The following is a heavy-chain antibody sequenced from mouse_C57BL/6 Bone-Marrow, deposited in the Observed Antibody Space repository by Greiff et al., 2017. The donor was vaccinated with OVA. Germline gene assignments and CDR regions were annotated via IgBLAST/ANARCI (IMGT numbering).Heavy chain of an antibody. J-gene: IGHJ4*01. V-gene: IGHV14-4*01. CDR2: IDPENGDT. Sequence: VQLQQSGAELVRPGASVKLSCTASGFNIKDDYMHWVKQRPEQGLEWIGWIDPENGDTESASKLQGKAPITAEPSSTTAYLQLSSLTSEYTAVYYCTPLTWDYWGQGTSVTVSS. CDR3: TPLTWDY. CDR1: GFNIKDDY.